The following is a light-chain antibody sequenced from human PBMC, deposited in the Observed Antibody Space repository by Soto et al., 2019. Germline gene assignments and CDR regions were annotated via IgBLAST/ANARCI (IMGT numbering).Light chain of an antibody. Sequence: AIQLTQSPSSLSASVGDRVTITCRASQDIRSALGWYQQKPGKVPKLLIYAASTLKSGVPSRFRGSGSGTDFTLTISSLQPEDFATYYCLLDFSYFWAFGQGTKLELK. CDR2: AAS. CDR1: QDIRSA. CDR3: LLDFSYFWA. V-gene: IGKV1-6*01. J-gene: IGKJ1*01.